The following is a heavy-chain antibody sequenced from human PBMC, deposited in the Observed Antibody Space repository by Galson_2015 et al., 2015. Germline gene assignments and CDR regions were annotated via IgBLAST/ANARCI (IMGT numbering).Heavy chain of an antibody. D-gene: IGHD3-10*01. J-gene: IGHJ4*02. CDR2: IKQDGNEK. Sequence: SLRLSCAASGFGFSSYWMTWVRQAPGKGLEWVANIKQDGNEKYYVDSVKGRFTIFRDNAKNLLYLQMNNLRVEDTAVYYCARRGPSPDWDQGTLVTVSS. CDR1: GFGFSSYW. V-gene: IGHV3-7*01. CDR3: ARRGPSPD.